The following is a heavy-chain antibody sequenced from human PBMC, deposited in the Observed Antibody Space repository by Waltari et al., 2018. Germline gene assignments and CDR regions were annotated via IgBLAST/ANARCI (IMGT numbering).Heavy chain of an antibody. D-gene: IGHD3-10*01. V-gene: IGHV3-48*03. Sequence: EVQLVESGGGLVQPGGSLRLSCAASGFTFSSYEMNWVRQAPGKGLEWVSYISSSGSTIYAADSVNGRLTISRDNAKNSLYLQMNSLRAEDTAVYYCAREGLAGYYGMDVWGQGTTVTVSS. CDR1: GFTFSSYE. CDR3: AREGLAGYYGMDV. CDR2: ISSSGSTI. J-gene: IGHJ6*02.